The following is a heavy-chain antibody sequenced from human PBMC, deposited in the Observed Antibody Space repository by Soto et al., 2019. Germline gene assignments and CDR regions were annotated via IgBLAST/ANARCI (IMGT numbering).Heavy chain of an antibody. Sequence: SETLSLTCTVSGVSISNSSYYWGWIRRSPGKGLEWIGTIYYSGITYYNPSLKSRVTISVDTSKNHFSLKLTSVTAADTAVYYCARHGSNWGQGTLVTVSS. J-gene: IGHJ4*02. CDR1: GVSISNSSYY. CDR2: IYYSGIT. CDR3: ARHGSN. V-gene: IGHV4-39*01.